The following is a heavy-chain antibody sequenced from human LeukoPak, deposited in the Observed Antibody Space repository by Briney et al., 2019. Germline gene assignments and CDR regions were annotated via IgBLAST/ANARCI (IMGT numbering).Heavy chain of an antibody. D-gene: IGHD6-19*01. CDR1: GYTFISYG. V-gene: IGHV1-18*01. CDR2: ISAYNGNT. Sequence: ASVKVSCTASGYTFISYGISTVRQAPRQGLEWMGWISAYNGNTNYAQKLQGRVTMTTDTSTSTAEMELTILRSDDPAVDYCARDYGYSSPFDYWGQGPLVTVSS. J-gene: IGHJ4*02. CDR3: ARDYGYSSPFDY.